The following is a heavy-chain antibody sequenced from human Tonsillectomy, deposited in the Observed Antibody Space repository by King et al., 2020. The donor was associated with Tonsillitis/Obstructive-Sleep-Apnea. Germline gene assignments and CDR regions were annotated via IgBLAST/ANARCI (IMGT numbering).Heavy chain of an antibody. CDR2: ISAYNGNT. D-gene: IGHD2-2*01. Sequence: VQLVQSGAEVKKPGASVKVSCKASGYTFTSYGISWVRQAPGQGLEWMGWISAYNGNTNYAQKLQGRVTMTTDTSTSTAYMELRSQRSDDTALYYCARATEDIVLVQYYMDVWGKGTTVTVSS. J-gene: IGHJ6*03. CDR3: ARATEDIVLVQYYMDV. V-gene: IGHV1-18*01. CDR1: GYTFTSYG.